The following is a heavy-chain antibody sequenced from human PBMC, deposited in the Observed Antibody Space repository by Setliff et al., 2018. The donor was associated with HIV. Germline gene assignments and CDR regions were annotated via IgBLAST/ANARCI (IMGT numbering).Heavy chain of an antibody. D-gene: IGHD6-13*01. CDR3: ARHRDPPGSSWIFYYYYMDL. J-gene: IGHJ6*03. V-gene: IGHV4-39*01. CDR1: SGSITSSNYY. CDR2: IYHSGST. Sequence: PSETLSLTCIVSSGSITSSNYYWGWIRQPPGKGLEWIGSIYHSGSTYYNPSLKSRVTISVDTSKNQVSLRLTSATAADTGVYYCARHRDPPGSSWIFYYYYMDLWGGGTTVTVSS.